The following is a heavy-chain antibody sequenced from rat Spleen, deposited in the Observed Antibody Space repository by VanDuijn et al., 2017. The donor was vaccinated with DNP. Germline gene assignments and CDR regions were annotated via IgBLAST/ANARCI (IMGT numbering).Heavy chain of an antibody. D-gene: IGHD4-3*01. V-gene: IGHV2-45*01. CDR2: MWSGGST. Sequence: QVQLMESGPGLVQPSETLSLTCTVSGFSLTSYNVHWVRQSPGKGLEWMGAMWSGGSTEYNSTLKSRLSISRDTSKNQVFLKMNSLQNEDTTTYFCARDRHSGYLDYWGQGVMVTVSS. CDR1: GFSLTSYN. CDR3: ARDRHSGYLDY. J-gene: IGHJ2*01.